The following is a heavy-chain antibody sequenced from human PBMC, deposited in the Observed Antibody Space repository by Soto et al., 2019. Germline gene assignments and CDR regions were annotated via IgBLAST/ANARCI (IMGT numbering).Heavy chain of an antibody. V-gene: IGHV1-18*01. J-gene: IGHJ4*02. CDR3: ARTEMATQY. CDR1: GYSLFSYG. Sequence: GASVTVSCKPSGYSLFSYGFSWVRQAPGQGLEWMGWISSSNGYTENAQRFQGRVTMSTDASTSTAYLELRNLTSDDTAVYYCARTEMATQYWGQGTLVTVSS. CDR2: ISSSNGYT.